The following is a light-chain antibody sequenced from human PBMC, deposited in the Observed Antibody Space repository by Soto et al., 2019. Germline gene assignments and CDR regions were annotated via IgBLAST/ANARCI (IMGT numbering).Light chain of an antibody. Sequence: TVRTKSQAALSVSPGARASPSCRPSQISGGNLPWYQLKPGQSPRLLIYDASTRATGIPDRFTGSGSGTEFTLTIASLQSDDIAIYYCQQYDDWPPLTFGGGTKVDLK. CDR2: DAS. J-gene: IGKJ4*01. CDR3: QQYDDWPPLT. CDR1: QISGGN. V-gene: IGKV3-15*01.